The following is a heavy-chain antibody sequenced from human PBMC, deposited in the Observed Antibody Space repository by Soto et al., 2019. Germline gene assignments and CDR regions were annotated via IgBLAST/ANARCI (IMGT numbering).Heavy chain of an antibody. J-gene: IGHJ4*02. CDR1: GGSISSYY. V-gene: IGHV4-59*08. CDR2: IYYSGST. Sequence: QVQLQESGPGLVKPSETLSLTCTVSGGSISSYYWSWIRQPPGKGLEWIGYIYYSGSTNYNPSLKRRVTISVDTSKNQFSLKLSSVTAADTAVYYCARQNSGYFFWGQGTLVTVSS. CDR3: ARQNSGYFF. D-gene: IGHD5-12*01.